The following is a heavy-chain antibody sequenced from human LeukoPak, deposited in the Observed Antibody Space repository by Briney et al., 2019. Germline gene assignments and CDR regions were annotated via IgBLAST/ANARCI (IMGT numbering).Heavy chain of an antibody. CDR2: IDYSGST. D-gene: IGHD1-7*01. V-gene: IGHV4-59*01. Sequence: SETLSLTCTVSGVSMSSYYWSWIRQPPGKGLEWIGYIDYSGSTNYNPSLKSRITISVDTSKNQFSLKLSSVTAADTAVYYCARDQTNYLSRAFDIWGQGTMVTVSS. CDR3: ARDQTNYLSRAFDI. J-gene: IGHJ3*02. CDR1: GVSMSSYY.